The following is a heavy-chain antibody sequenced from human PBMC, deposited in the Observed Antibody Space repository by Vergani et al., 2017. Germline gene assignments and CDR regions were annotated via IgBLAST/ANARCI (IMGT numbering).Heavy chain of an antibody. CDR2: ISSSGSTI. J-gene: IGHJ6*03. Sequence: QVQLVESGGGLVKPGGSLRLSCAASGFTFSDYYMSWIRQAPGKGLEWVSYISSSGSTIYYADSVKGRFTISRDNAKNSLYLQMNSLRAEDTAVYYCARDQCGGDNTIFGVVTCPWYYYYMDVWGKGTTVTVSS. V-gene: IGHV3-11*01. CDR3: ARDQCGGDNTIFGVVTCPWYYYYMDV. CDR1: GFTFSDYY. D-gene: IGHD3-3*01.